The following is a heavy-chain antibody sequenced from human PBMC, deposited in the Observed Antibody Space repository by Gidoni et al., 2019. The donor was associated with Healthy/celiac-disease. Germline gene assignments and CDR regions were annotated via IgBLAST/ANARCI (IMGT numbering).Heavy chain of an antibody. CDR3: AREVSIAAAGIYYFDY. Sequence: QVQLQESGPGRVKPSETLSLTFTAAGGSSSSYYWSWFRQSPGKGLEWIGYIYYSGSTNYNPSLKSRVTISVDTSKNQFSLKLSSVTAADTAVYYCAREVSIAAAGIYYFDYWGQGTLVTVSS. D-gene: IGHD6-13*01. V-gene: IGHV4-59*01. CDR1: GGSSSSYY. J-gene: IGHJ4*02. CDR2: IYYSGST.